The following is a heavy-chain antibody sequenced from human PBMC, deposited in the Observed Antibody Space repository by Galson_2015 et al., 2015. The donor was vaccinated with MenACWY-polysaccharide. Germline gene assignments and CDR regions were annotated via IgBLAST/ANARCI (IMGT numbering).Heavy chain of an antibody. CDR2: INTDGSST. CDR1: GFTFGTYW. CDR3: ARDPHCGAGCSIHDAFDV. V-gene: IGHV3-74*01. D-gene: IGHD2-21*02. J-gene: IGHJ3*01. Sequence: LRLSCAASGFTFGTYWVHWVRQAPGAGLVWVSRINTDGSSTSYADSVKGRFTVSRDNAKNTVYLQMNSLRAEDTAVYYCARDPHCGAGCSIHDAFDVWGQGTKVTVSA.